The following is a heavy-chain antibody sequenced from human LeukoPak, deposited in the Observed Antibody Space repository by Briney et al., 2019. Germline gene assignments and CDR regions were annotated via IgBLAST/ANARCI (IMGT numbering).Heavy chain of an antibody. Sequence: PGGSLRLSCAASGFTFEDYGMSWVRQAPGKGLEWVSGINWNGDDTPYVDSVKGRFIISRDSAKNSLHLQMNSLRVEDTAFYFCARVVRDDSSGSSSGRFDYWGQGTLVTVSS. J-gene: IGHJ4*02. V-gene: IGHV3-20*04. CDR2: INWNGDDT. CDR1: GFTFEDYG. D-gene: IGHD3-22*01. CDR3: ARVVRDDSSGSSSGRFDY.